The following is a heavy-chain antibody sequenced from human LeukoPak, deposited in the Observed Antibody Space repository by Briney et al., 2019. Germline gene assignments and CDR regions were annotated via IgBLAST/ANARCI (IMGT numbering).Heavy chain of an antibody. CDR2: IYSGGST. D-gene: IGHD6-13*01. Sequence: HPGGSLRLSCAASGFTVSSNYMSWVRQAPGKGLEWVSVIYSGGSTYYADSVKGRFTISRDNSKNTLYLQMNSLRAEDTAVYYCAREFGSDSSSWYPLDYWGQGTLVTVSS. J-gene: IGHJ4*02. CDR3: AREFGSDSSSWYPLDY. V-gene: IGHV3-53*01. CDR1: GFTVSSNY.